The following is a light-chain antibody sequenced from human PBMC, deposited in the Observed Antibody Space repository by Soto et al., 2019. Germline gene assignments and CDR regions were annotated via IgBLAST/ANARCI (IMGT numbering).Light chain of an antibody. CDR3: HQYNTWPFFT. CDR2: DAS. CDR1: QSVSSY. V-gene: IGKV3-15*01. J-gene: IGKJ3*01. Sequence: VMTQSPATLSVSPGERVTISCTASQSVSSYLAWYQQKPGQPPRRLIYDASTRATGIPARFSGSGSGTEFTLTVTSLQSEDFAIYYCHQYNTWPFFTFGPGTKVDI.